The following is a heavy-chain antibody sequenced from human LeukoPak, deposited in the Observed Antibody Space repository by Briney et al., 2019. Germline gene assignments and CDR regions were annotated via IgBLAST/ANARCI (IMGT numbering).Heavy chain of an antibody. V-gene: IGHV4-59*01. Sequence: SETLSLTCTVSGGSISSYYWSWIRQPPGKGLEWIGYIHYSGSTNYNPSLKSRVTMSVDTSKNQFSLKLSPVTAADTAVYYCARGGHYYDYWGQGTLVTVSS. J-gene: IGHJ4*02. CDR1: GGSISSYY. CDR2: IHYSGST. CDR3: ARGGHYYDY.